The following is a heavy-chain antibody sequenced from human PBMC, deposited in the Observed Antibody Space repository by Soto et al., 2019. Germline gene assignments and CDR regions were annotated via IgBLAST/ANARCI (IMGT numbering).Heavy chain of an antibody. V-gene: IGHV3-30-3*01. Sequence: QVQLVESGGGVVQPGRSLRLSCAASGFTFSSYAMHWVHQAPGKGLEWVAVISYDGSNKYYADSVKGRFTISRDNSKNTLYLQMNSLRAEDTAVYYCARISDYGGNFDYWGQGTLVTVSS. J-gene: IGHJ4*02. CDR3: ARISDYGGNFDY. D-gene: IGHD4-17*01. CDR1: GFTFSSYA. CDR2: ISYDGSNK.